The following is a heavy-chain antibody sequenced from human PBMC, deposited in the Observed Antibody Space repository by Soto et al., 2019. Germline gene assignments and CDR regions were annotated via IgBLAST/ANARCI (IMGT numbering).Heavy chain of an antibody. CDR2: IHISGTT. V-gene: IGHV4-4*07. J-gene: IGHJ4*02. Sequence: TLSLTCTVSGGSMNAHFWSWIRQSAGKGLEWIGHIHISGTTTYNPSLKGRVTMSLDPPKNQLSLKLTSVTAADTAVYYCARINGGSPDFWGQGTLVTVSS. D-gene: IGHD2-15*01. CDR1: GGSMNAHF. CDR3: ARINGGSPDF.